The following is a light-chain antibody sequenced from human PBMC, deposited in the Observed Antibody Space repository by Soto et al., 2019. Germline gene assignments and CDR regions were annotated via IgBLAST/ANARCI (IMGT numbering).Light chain of an antibody. CDR3: QKYNRASWT. Sequence: DIQMTQSPSSLSASVGDRVTITCRASQGISNYLAWYQQKPGKVPKLLIYAASTLQSGVPYRLSGSGSGTDFTLTISSLQPEDVATYYCQKYNRASWTYGQGTKVEIK. J-gene: IGKJ1*01. CDR2: AAS. V-gene: IGKV1-27*01. CDR1: QGISNY.